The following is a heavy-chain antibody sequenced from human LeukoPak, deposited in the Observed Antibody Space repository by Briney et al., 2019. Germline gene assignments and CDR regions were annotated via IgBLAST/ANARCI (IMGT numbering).Heavy chain of an antibody. CDR1: CGSMNSYY. Sequence: PSETLSLTCTVSCGSMNSYYWSWLRQPPGEGPEWIGYTTYSGGTNYNPSLKSRVTISVDTSKNHFSLKLSSVTAADTAVYYCARGAGWWSHWGQGTLVTVSS. D-gene: IGHD6-19*01. CDR2: TTYSGGT. J-gene: IGHJ4*02. V-gene: IGHV4-59*01. CDR3: ARGAGWWSH.